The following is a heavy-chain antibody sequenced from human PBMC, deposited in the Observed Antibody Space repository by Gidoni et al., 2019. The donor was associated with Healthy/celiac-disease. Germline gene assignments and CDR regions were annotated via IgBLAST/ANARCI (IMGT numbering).Heavy chain of an antibody. CDR2: IYWNDDK. V-gene: IGHV2-5*01. J-gene: IGHJ5*02. CDR3: AYSYGLDIVVVPAAWWWFDP. CDR1: GFSLSTSGVG. Sequence: QITLKESGPTLVKPTQTLTLTCTFSGFSLSTSGVGVGWIRQPPGKALEWLALIYWNDDKRYSPSLKNRLTITKDTSKNQVVLTMTNMDPVDTATYYCAYSYGLDIVVVPAAWWWFDPWGQGTLVTVSS. D-gene: IGHD2-2*03.